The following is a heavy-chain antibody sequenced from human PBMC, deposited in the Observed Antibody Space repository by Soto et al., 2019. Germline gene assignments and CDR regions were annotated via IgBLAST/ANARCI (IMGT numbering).Heavy chain of an antibody. CDR2: ISAYNGNT. CDR1: GYTFTNYG. J-gene: IGHJ3*02. Sequence: QVQLVQSGAEVKKPGASVKVSCKTSGYTFTNYGISWVRQAPGQGLERMGWISAYNGNTNYAQKFQGRVTMTTDTSTSPAYMALRSLRSADTAVYYCARATRDAFDIWGQGTMVTVSS. V-gene: IGHV1-18*01. CDR3: ARATRDAFDI. D-gene: IGHD2-15*01.